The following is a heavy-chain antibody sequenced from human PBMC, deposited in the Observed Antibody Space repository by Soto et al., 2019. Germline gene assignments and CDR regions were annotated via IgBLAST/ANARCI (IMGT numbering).Heavy chain of an antibody. J-gene: IGHJ5*02. CDR1: GFTFSSYG. CDR2: IYSGGST. V-gene: IGHV3-66*01. Sequence: PGGSLRLSCAASGFTFSSYGMHWVRQAPGKGLEWVSVIYSGGSTYYADSVKGRFTISRDNSKNTLYLQMNSLRAEDTAVYYCARVLPAAIPPWFDPWGQGTLVTVSS. D-gene: IGHD2-2*02. CDR3: ARVLPAAIPPWFDP.